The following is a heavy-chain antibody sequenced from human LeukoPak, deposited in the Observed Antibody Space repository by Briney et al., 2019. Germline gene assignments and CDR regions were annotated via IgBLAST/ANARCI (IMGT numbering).Heavy chain of an antibody. CDR3: ASLVGGYYPPVEAFDV. CDR2: INGDGSTK. J-gene: IGHJ3*01. Sequence: PGGSLRLSCAASGFSFRSCWMHWVRQAPGKELVWVSRINGDGSTKNYADSVRGRFTISRDNAKNTLYLQMNSLRADDSAVYFCASLVGGYYPPVEAFDVWGQGKMVTVSS. CDR1: GFSFRSCW. V-gene: IGHV3-74*01. D-gene: IGHD3-3*01.